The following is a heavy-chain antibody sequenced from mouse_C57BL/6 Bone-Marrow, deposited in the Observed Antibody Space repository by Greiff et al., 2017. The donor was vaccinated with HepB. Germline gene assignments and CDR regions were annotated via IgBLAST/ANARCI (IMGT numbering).Heavy chain of an antibody. CDR1: GYTFTSYT. CDR3: ARDENFDY. CDR2: INPSSGYT. J-gene: IGHJ2*01. V-gene: IGHV1-4*01. Sequence: VQLVESGAELARPGASVKMSCKASGYTFTSYTMHWVKQRPGQGLEWIGYINPSSGYTKYNQKFKDKATLTADKSSSTAYMQLSSLTSEDSAVYYCARDENFDYWGQGTTLTVSS.